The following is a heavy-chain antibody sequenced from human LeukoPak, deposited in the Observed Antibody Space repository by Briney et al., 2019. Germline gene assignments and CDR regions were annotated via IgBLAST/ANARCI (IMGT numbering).Heavy chain of an antibody. D-gene: IGHD5-18*01. Sequence: PGGSLRLSCAASGFTFSSYSMNWVRQAPGKGLEWVSSISSSSSYIYYADSVKGRFTISRDSAKNSLYLQMNSLRAEDTAVYYCARQLWLAADYWGQGTLVTVSS. CDR3: ARQLWLAADY. CDR2: ISSSSSYI. CDR1: GFTFSSYS. J-gene: IGHJ4*02. V-gene: IGHV3-21*01.